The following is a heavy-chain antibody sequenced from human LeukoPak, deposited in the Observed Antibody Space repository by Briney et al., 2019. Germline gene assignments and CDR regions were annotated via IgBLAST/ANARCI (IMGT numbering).Heavy chain of an antibody. CDR2: IYYSGRT. V-gene: IGHV4-59*01. J-gene: IGHJ5*02. CDR1: GGSISSYY. D-gene: IGHD3-10*01. CDR3: ARVRGSGSYYNPLKYNWFDP. Sequence: SETLSLTCTVSGGSISSYYWSWLRQPPGKGLEWLGYIYYSGRTKYNPTLKSRVPISVDTSKTQFSLKLSSVTAADTAVYYCARVRGSGSYYNPLKYNWFDPWGQGTLVTVSS.